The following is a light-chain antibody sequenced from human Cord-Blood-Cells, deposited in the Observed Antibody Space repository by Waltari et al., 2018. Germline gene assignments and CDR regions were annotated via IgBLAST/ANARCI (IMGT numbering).Light chain of an antibody. CDR2: DAS. CDR3: QQSYSTPYS. CDR1: QSISSY. J-gene: IGKJ2*03. Sequence: DIQMTQSPSSLSASVADRVTITCRASQSISSYLNWYQQKPGKAPKLLIYDASSLQSGVPSRFSGSGSGTDFTLTISSLQPEDFATYYCQQSYSTPYSFGQGTKLEIK. V-gene: IGKV1-39*01.